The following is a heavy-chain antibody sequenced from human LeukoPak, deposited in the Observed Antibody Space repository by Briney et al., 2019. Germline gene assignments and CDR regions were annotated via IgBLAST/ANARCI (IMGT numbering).Heavy chain of an antibody. V-gene: IGHV3-21*01. Sequence: PGGSLRLSCAASGFTFSSYSMNWVRQAPGKGLEWVSSISSSSSYIYYADSVKGRFTISRDNAKDSLYLQMNSLRAEDTAVYYCARGGKTWAVSDYWGQGTLVTVSS. J-gene: IGHJ4*02. CDR2: ISSSSSYI. CDR1: GFTFSSYS. CDR3: ARGGKTWAVSDY. D-gene: IGHD3-10*01.